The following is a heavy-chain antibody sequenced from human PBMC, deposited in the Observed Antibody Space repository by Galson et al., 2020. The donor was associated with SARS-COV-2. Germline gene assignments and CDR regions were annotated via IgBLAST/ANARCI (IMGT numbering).Heavy chain of an antibody. J-gene: IGHJ3*02. D-gene: IGHD6-19*01. CDR1: GFSLSSRGMC. V-gene: IGHV2-70*11. Sequence: ESGPTLVKPTQTLTLTCTFSGFSLSSRGMCVSWFRQPPGKALEWLARIDWDNNKYYNTSLKTRLTISKDTSKNQVVLTMTNMDPVDTATYYCARIVSRTVADTGRRGAFDIWGQGTMVTVSS. CDR3: ARIVSRTVADTGRRGAFDI. CDR2: IDWDNNK.